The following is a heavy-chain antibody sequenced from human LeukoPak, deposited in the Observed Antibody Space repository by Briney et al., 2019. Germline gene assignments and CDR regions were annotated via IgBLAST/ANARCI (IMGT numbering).Heavy chain of an antibody. Sequence: SQTLSLTCAISGDSVSSHSTAWNWIRQSPSRGLEWLGRTYYRSEWYNDYAVSVKSRITINPDTSKNQSSLQLKSVTPEDTAMYYCAREGGDAFDIWGQGTMVTVSS. CDR1: GDSVSSHSTA. V-gene: IGHV6-1*01. J-gene: IGHJ3*02. D-gene: IGHD1-26*01. CDR2: TYYRSEWYN. CDR3: AREGGDAFDI.